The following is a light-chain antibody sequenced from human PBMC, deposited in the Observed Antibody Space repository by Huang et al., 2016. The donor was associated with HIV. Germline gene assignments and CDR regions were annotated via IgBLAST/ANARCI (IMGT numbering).Light chain of an antibody. V-gene: IGKV1-5*03. Sequence: DIQMTQSPSTLSASVGDRVTITCRASQSISSWLAWYQQKPGKAPKRLIYKASSLESGVPSMFSGSGSGTEFTLTISSLQPDDFATYYCQQYNSYPWTFGQGTKVEIK. CDR1: QSISSW. J-gene: IGKJ1*01. CDR2: KAS. CDR3: QQYNSYPWT.